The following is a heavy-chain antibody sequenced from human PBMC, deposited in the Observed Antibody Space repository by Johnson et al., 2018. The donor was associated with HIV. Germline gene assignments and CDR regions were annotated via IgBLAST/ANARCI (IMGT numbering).Heavy chain of an antibody. D-gene: IGHD5-12*01. Sequence: QMLLVESGGGVVRPGGSQRLSCAASGFTFSTYGMHWVRQAPGKGLEWVSFIRYDGTNKYYADSVKGRFTISRDNSKNTLYLQMNRLRAEDTAVYYCAINSGYDSHGGFDIWGQWTMVTVSS. CDR1: GFTFSTYG. J-gene: IGHJ3*02. CDR3: AINSGYDSHGGFDI. CDR2: IRYDGTNK. V-gene: IGHV3-30*02.